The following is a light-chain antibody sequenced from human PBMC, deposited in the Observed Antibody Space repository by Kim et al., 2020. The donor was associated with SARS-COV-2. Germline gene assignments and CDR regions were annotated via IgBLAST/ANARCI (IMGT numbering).Light chain of an antibody. Sequence: DIQMTQSPSSLSASVGDRATITCRASQNISSYLNWYQQKPGKAPDLLIYAASTLRTGVPSRFSGSGSGTDFTLTISSLQPEDFATYYCQQGYSTFGQGTKLEI. CDR2: AAS. V-gene: IGKV1-39*01. J-gene: IGKJ2*01. CDR3: QQGYST. CDR1: QNISSY.